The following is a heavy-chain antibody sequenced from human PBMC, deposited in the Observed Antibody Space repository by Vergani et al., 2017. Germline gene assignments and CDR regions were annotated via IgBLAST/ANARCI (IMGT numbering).Heavy chain of an antibody. D-gene: IGHD3-22*01. J-gene: IGHJ4*02. Sequence: EVQLVQSGAEVEKPGESLKISCQISGYSFTNYWIGWVRQMPGKGLEWMGIIHPADSDTRYSPSFQGQVTISVDKSISTAYLQRSSLRASDSAMYYCARLYGRDSSGSKYFDYWVQGTLVTVSS. V-gene: IGHV5-51*01. CDR1: GYSFTNYW. CDR3: ARLYGRDSSGSKYFDY. CDR2: IHPADSDT.